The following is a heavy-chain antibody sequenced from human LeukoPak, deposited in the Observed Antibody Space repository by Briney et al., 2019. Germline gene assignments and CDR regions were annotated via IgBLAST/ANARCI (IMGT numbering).Heavy chain of an antibody. CDR3: ARGGRLPAAGDFDY. J-gene: IGHJ4*02. D-gene: IGHD2-21*01. CDR1: GFTLSSYA. CDR2: ISSNGGST. V-gene: IGHV3-64*01. Sequence: GGSLRLSCAASGFTLSSYAMHWVRQAPGKGLEYVSAISSNGGSTYYANSVKGRFTISRDNSENTLYLQMGSLRAEDMAVYYCARGGRLPAAGDFDYWGQGTLVTVSS.